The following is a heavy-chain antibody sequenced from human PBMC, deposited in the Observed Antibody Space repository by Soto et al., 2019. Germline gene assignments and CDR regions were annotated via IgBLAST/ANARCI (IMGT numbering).Heavy chain of an antibody. CDR3: ARKLWFGELLLFYYYGMDV. Sequence: PSETLSLTCTVSGGSISSGDYYWSWIRQPPGKGLEWIGYIYYSGTTYYNPSLKSRVTISVDTSKNQFSLKLSSVTAADTAVYYCARKLWFGELLLFYYYGMDVWGQGTTVTVSS. CDR1: GGSISSGDYY. J-gene: IGHJ6*02. D-gene: IGHD3-10*01. CDR2: IYYSGTT. V-gene: IGHV4-30-4*01.